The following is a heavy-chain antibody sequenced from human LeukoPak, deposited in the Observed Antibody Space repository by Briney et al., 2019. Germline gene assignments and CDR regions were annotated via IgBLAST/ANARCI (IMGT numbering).Heavy chain of an antibody. J-gene: IGHJ4*02. CDR2: ISWNSGSI. CDR3: AKDTGTYSGTSLSYFDY. D-gene: IGHD1-26*01. Sequence: GGSLRLSCAASGFTFDDYAKHWVRQAPGKGLEWVSGISWNSGSIGYADSVKGRFTISRDNAKNSLYLQMNSLRAEDMALYYCAKDTGTYSGTSLSYFDYWGQGTLVTVSS. V-gene: IGHV3-9*03. CDR1: GFTFDDYA.